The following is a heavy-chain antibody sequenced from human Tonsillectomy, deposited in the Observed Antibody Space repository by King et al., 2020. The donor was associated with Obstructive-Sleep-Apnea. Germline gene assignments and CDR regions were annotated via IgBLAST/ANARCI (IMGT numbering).Heavy chain of an antibody. CDR2: IKHKIDGGTT. V-gene: IGHV3-15*01. CDR3: TTDPGDYPDY. Sequence: VQLVESGGGFVKPGWSLRLSCAASGLKFMNAWMICVRHAPGKWLEWVGRIKHKIDGGTTDYAGPVKCRFIISRDDSKNTLYLQMNSLKIEDTAVYYCTTDPGDYPDYWGQGTLVTVSS. CDR1: GLKFMNAW. J-gene: IGHJ4*02.